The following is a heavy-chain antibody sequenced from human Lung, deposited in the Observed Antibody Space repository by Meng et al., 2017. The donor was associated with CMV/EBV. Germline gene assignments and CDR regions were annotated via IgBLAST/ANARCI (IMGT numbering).Heavy chain of an antibody. Sequence: LTXXASGFTVSSYGMHWVRQAPGKGLEWVAVIWYDGSNKYYTDSVKGRFTISRDNSKNTLYLQMNSLRAEDTAVYYCAKTAQFSSSNIDYWGQGTXVTVAS. J-gene: IGHJ4*02. D-gene: IGHD6-6*01. V-gene: IGHV3-33*06. CDR2: IWYDGSNK. CDR1: GFTVSSYG. CDR3: AKTAQFSSSNIDY.